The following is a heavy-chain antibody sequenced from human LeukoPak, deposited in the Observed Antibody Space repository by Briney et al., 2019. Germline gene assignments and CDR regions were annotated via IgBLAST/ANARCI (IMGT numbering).Heavy chain of an antibody. V-gene: IGHV3-74*01. J-gene: IGHJ3*02. CDR3: ASRVAVGGDGYNYGAFDI. CDR1: GFTFRSYW. Sequence: PGGSLRLSCAASGFTFRSYWMHWVRQAPGKGLVWVSRINIDGSSGSYADPVEGRFTISRDNAKNTLYLQMNSLRAEDTAVYYCASRVAVGGDGYNYGAFDIWGQGTMVTVSS. CDR2: INIDGSSG. D-gene: IGHD5-24*01.